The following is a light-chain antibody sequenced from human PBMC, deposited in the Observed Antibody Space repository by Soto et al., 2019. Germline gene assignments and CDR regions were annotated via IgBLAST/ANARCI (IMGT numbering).Light chain of an antibody. V-gene: IGLV4-69*01. CDR3: QTWGTGSVV. Sequence: QLVLTQSPSASASLGASVKFTCTLSSGHSSYAIAWHQQQPEKGPRYLMKLYSDGSHSKGDGIPDRFSGSSSGAERYLTISSLQSEDEADYYCQTWGTGSVVFGGGTKVTVL. CDR1: SGHSSYA. J-gene: IGLJ2*01. CDR2: LYSDGSH.